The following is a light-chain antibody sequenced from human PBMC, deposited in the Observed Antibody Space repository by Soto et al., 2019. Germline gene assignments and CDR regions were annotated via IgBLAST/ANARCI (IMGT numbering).Light chain of an antibody. CDR2: DAS. Sequence: EIVLTQSPATLSLSPGERATLSCRASQSVSSYLAWYQQKPGQAPRLLIYDASNRATGIPARFSGSGSGTDFTLTTSSLEPEEFAVYYCQQRSNWPPTFGQGTRLEIK. CDR3: QQRSNWPPT. V-gene: IGKV3-11*01. J-gene: IGKJ5*01. CDR1: QSVSSY.